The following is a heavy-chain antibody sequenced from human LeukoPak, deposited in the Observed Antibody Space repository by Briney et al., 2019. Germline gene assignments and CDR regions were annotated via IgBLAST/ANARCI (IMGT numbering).Heavy chain of an antibody. CDR3: AKDRRWGSTSLYYMDV. D-gene: IGHD2-2*01. CDR2: FSGSGGST. Sequence: GGPLRLSCAASGFTFSSYALSWVPQAPGKGLGGVSGFSGSGGSTYYADSVKGRFTISRDNSKNTLYLQMNSLRAEDTAVYYCAKDRRWGSTSLYYMDVWGKGTTVTVSS. J-gene: IGHJ6*03. CDR1: GFTFSSYA. V-gene: IGHV3-23*01.